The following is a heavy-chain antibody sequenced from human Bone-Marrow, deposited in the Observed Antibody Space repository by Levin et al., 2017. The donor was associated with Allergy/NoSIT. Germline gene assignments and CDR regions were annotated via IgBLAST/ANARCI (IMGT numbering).Heavy chain of an antibody. CDR3: TKVGTKPAGTFDD. V-gene: IGHV3-23*01. CDR1: GITFRNFD. Sequence: SCVTSGITFRNFDMAWVRQAPGKGLEWVSLITYSRADTYYADSVKGRFSISRDNYKNTLYLQMVSLRAEDTALYYCTKVGTKPAGTFDDWGQGTLVTVSS. J-gene: IGHJ4*02. D-gene: IGHD6-13*01. CDR2: ITYSRADT.